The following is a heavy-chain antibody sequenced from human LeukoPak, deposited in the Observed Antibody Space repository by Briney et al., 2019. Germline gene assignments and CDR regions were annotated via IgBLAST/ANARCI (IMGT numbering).Heavy chain of an antibody. Sequence: PGGSLRLSCAASGFSFSTYGMHWVRQAPGKGLEWVAVISYDGSNKYYADSVKGRFTISRDNSKNTLYLQMNSLRAEDTAVYYCAKDEAFMVRGVTGFDYWGQGTLVTVSS. CDR1: GFSFSTYG. J-gene: IGHJ4*02. CDR3: AKDEAFMVRGVTGFDY. D-gene: IGHD3-10*01. CDR2: ISYDGSNK. V-gene: IGHV3-30*18.